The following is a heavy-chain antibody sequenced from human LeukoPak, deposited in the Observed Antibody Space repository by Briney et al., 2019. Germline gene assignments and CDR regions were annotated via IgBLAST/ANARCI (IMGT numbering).Heavy chain of an antibody. Sequence: SETLSLTCTVSGGSISSYYWSWIRQPPGKGLEWIGYIYYRGSTNYNPSLKSRVTISVDTSKNQFSLKLSSVTAADTAVYYCARAYGSGSYSRYYFDYWGQGTLVTVSS. CDR2: IYYRGST. V-gene: IGHV4-59*01. CDR3: ARAYGSGSYSRYYFDY. CDR1: GGSISSYY. J-gene: IGHJ4*02. D-gene: IGHD3-10*01.